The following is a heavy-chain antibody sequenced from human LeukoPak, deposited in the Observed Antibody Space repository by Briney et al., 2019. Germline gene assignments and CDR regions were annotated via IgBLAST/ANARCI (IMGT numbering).Heavy chain of an antibody. Sequence: GESLKISCKGSGYIFTAYWIGWVRQMPGKGLEWMGIIYPGDSNTKYSPSFQGQVTISTDNSISTAYLQWSSLKASDTAIYYCASALDGTYRWGYWGQGTLVTVSS. J-gene: IGHJ4*02. CDR2: IYPGDSNT. D-gene: IGHD3-16*02. V-gene: IGHV5-51*01. CDR1: GYIFTAYW. CDR3: ASALDGTYRWGY.